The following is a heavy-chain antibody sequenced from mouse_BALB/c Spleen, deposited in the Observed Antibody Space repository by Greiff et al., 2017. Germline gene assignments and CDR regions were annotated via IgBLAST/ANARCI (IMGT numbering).Heavy chain of an antibody. CDR1: GYTFTSYT. CDR2: INPSSGYT. Sequence: VQLQQSAAELARPGASVKMSCKASGYTFTSYTMHWVKQRPGQGLEWIGYINPSSGYTEYNQKFKDKTTLTADKSSSTAYMQLSSLTSEDSAVYYCARGGRYGYYYAMDYWGQGTSVTVSS. CDR3: ARGGRYGYYYAMDY. J-gene: IGHJ4*01. D-gene: IGHD2-14*01. V-gene: IGHV1-4*02.